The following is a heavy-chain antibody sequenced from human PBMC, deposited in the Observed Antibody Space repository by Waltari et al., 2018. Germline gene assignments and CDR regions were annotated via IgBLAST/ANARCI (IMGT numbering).Heavy chain of an antibody. CDR1: GFTFSSHG. J-gene: IGHJ4*02. CDR2: ISYDGRNG. CDR3: AKSIVATIESAGGFDS. Sequence: QVQLVESGGGVVQPGRSLRLSCAASGFTFSSHGMHWVRQAPGKGLEWVAGISYDGRNGYYADSVEGRFTSSRDNSKNTLYLQMDSLRAEDTAVYYCAKSIVATIESAGGFDSWGQGVLVTVSS. V-gene: IGHV3-30*18. D-gene: IGHD5-12*01.